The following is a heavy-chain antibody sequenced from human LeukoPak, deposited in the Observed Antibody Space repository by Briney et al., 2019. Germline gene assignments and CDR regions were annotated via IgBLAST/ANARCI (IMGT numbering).Heavy chain of an antibody. Sequence: GSLRLFCAASGFTFSSYAMEWVRQAPGKGLEWVAVISYDGSNKYYADSVKGRFTISRDNSKNTLYLQMNSLRAEDTAVYYCARDLRNDFWSGYYLGELDYWGQGTLVTVSS. CDR2: ISYDGSNK. CDR3: ARDLRNDFWSGYYLGELDY. V-gene: IGHV3-30-3*01. D-gene: IGHD3-3*01. CDR1: GFTFSSYA. J-gene: IGHJ4*02.